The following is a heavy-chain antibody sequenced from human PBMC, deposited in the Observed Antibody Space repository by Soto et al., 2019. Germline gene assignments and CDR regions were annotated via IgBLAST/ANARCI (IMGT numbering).Heavy chain of an antibody. CDR1: GFTVSSNY. Sequence: EVQLVESGGGLVQPGGSLRLSCEASGFTVSSNYMSWVRQAPGKGLEWDSVIYSGGSTYYADPVKGRFTISRDNSKNTLNLQMNSLRAEDTAVYYCARDGYDSSGYYPEYFQHWGQGTLVTVSS. V-gene: IGHV3-66*01. CDR3: ARDGYDSSGYYPEYFQH. J-gene: IGHJ1*01. CDR2: IYSGGST. D-gene: IGHD3-22*01.